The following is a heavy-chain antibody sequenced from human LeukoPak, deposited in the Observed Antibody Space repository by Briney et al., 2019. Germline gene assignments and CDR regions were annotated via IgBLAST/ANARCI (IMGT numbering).Heavy chain of an antibody. V-gene: IGHV4-61*08. CDR1: GGSISSGGYY. CDR2: IYHSGST. Sequence: SETLSLTCTVSGGSISSGGYYWSWIRQPPGKGLEWIGYIYHSGSTNYNPSLKSRVTISVDTSKNQLSLKLSSVTAADTAVYYCAREMTTVVTDYFDYWGQGTLVTVSS. D-gene: IGHD4-23*01. J-gene: IGHJ4*02. CDR3: AREMTTVVTDYFDY.